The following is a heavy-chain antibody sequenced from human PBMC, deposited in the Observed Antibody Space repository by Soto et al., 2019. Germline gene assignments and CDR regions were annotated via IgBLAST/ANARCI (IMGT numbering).Heavy chain of an antibody. D-gene: IGHD3-10*01. V-gene: IGHV4-34*01. CDR3: ARGKWFGELLGYYGMDV. J-gene: IGHJ6*02. CDR1: GGSFSGYY. CDR2: INHSGST. Sequence: SETLSLTCAVYGGSFSGYYWSWIRQPPGKGLEWIGEINHSGSTNYNPSLKSRVTISVDTSKNQFSLKLSSVTAADTAVYYCARGKWFGELLGYYGMDVWGQGTTVTVSS.